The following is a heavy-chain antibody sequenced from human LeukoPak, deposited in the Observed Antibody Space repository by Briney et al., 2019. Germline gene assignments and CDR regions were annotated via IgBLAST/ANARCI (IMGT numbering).Heavy chain of an antibody. D-gene: IGHD1-1*01. J-gene: IGHJ4*02. Sequence: SETLSLTCAVYGGSFSGYYWNWIRQPPGKGLEWVAEINHSGSTNYNPSLKSRVNISVDTSKNQFSLQLSSVTAADTAVYYCARYFSGKTLDQWGQGTLVTVSS. V-gene: IGHV4-34*01. CDR3: ARYFSGKTLDQ. CDR2: INHSGST. CDR1: GGSFSGYY.